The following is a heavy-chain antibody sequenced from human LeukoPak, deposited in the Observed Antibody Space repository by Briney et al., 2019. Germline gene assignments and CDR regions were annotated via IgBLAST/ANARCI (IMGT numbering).Heavy chain of an antibody. J-gene: IGHJ6*02. CDR2: FDPEDGET. V-gene: IGHV1-24*01. CDR3: ATGGAIAAAGTLYYYYGMDV. Sequence: ASVKVSCKVSGYTLTELSMHWVRQAPGKGLEWMGGFDPEDGETIYAQKFQGRVTMTEDTSTDTDYMELSSLRSEDTAVYYCATGGAIAAAGTLYYYYGMDVWGQGTTVTVSS. D-gene: IGHD6-13*01. CDR1: GYTLTELS.